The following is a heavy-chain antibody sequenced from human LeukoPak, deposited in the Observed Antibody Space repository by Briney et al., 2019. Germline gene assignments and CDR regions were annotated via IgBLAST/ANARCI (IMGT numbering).Heavy chain of an antibody. CDR3: TTDPTWLWPLFDY. Sequence: GGSLRLSCAASGFSFSNVWMSWVRQVPGKGLEWVARIKSRRDGGTTDYAAPVKGRFTISRDDSKNTLYLQMNSLKTEDTAVYYCTTDPTWLWPLFDYWGQGTLVTVSS. CDR1: GFSFSNVW. CDR2: IKSRRDGGTT. D-gene: IGHD5-12*01. J-gene: IGHJ4*02. V-gene: IGHV3-15*01.